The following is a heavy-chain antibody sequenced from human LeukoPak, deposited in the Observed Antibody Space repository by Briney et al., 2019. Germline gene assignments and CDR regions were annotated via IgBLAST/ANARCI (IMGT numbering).Heavy chain of an antibody. CDR1: GGSMSPYY. CDR3: ARCGYYDFWSGYSPATFDS. J-gene: IGHJ4*02. CDR2: IYYSGST. D-gene: IGHD3-3*01. V-gene: IGHV4-39*01. Sequence: KSSETLSLTCSVSGGSMSPYYWGWIRQPPGKGLEWIGSIYYSGSTYYNPSLKSRVTISLDTSKNQFSLKLSSVTAADTAVYYCARCGYYDFWSGYSPATFDSWGQGTLVTVSS.